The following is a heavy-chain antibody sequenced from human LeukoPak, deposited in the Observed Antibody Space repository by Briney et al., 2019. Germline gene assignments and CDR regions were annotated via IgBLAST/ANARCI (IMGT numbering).Heavy chain of an antibody. J-gene: IGHJ4*02. CDR1: GFTFSDYY. CDR3: ARVPTTTVTVDY. D-gene: IGHD4-17*01. Sequence: GSLRLSCAASGFTFSDYYMSWIRQAPGKGLEWVSYISSSGSTIYYADSVKGRFTISRDNAKNSLHLQMNSLRAEDTAVYYCARVPTTTVTVDYWGQGTLVTVSS. V-gene: IGHV3-11*01. CDR2: ISSSGSTI.